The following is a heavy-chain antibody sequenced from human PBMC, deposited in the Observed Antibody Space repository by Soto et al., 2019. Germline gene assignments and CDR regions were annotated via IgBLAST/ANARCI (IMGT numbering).Heavy chain of an antibody. CDR3: ARRGPGTYFDY. Sequence: EVQLLESGGGLVQPGGSLRLSCAASGFTFSSYAMRWVRQAPGKGLEWVSAVSGSGGSTYYADSVKGRFTISRDNSQNTLYLQMNSLRAEDTAVYYCARRGPGTYFDYWGQGTLVTVSS. J-gene: IGHJ4*02. D-gene: IGHD6-13*01. CDR2: VSGSGGST. CDR1: GFTFSSYA. V-gene: IGHV3-23*01.